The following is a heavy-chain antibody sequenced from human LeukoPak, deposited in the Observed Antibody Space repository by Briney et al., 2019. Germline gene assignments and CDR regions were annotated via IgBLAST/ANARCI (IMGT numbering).Heavy chain of an antibody. CDR1: GGSISSGSYY. Sequence: SQTLSLTCTVSGGSISSGSYYWSWIRQPAGKGLEWIGRIYTSGSTNYNPSLKSRVTISVDTSKTQFFLKLSSVTAADTAVYYCARDGPAIDRWGQGTLFTVSS. J-gene: IGHJ5*02. CDR3: ARDGPAIDR. CDR2: IYTSGST. V-gene: IGHV4-61*02.